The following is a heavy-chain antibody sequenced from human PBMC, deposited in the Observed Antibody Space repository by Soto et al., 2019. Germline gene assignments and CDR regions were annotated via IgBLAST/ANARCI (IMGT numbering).Heavy chain of an antibody. D-gene: IGHD2-21*02. V-gene: IGHV4-31*03. Sequence: SETLSLTCTVSGGSISSGGYYWRWIRQHPGKGLEWIGYIYYSGSTYYNPSLKSRVTISVDTSKNQFSLKLSSVTAADTAVYYCARGAGDPKNYYFDYWGQGTLVTVSS. CDR1: GGSISSGGYY. CDR2: IYYSGST. J-gene: IGHJ4*02. CDR3: ARGAGDPKNYYFDY.